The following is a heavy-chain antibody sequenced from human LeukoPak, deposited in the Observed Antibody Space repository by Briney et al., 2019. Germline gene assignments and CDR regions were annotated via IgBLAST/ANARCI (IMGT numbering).Heavy chain of an antibody. CDR1: GGTFSSYA. V-gene: IGHV1-69*13. Sequence: SVKVSCKASGGTFSSYAISWVRQAPGQGLEWMGGIIPIFGTANYAQKFQGRVTITADESTSTAYMELSSLRSEDTAVYYCALVRCSSTSCYRKDSAFDIWGQGTMVTVSS. D-gene: IGHD2-2*02. J-gene: IGHJ3*02. CDR3: ALVRCSSTSCYRKDSAFDI. CDR2: IIPIFGTA.